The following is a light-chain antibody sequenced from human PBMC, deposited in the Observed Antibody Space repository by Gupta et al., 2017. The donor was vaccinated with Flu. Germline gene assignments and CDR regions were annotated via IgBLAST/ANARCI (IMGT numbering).Light chain of an antibody. CDR2: DAS. CDR3: QQSHDLPYT. CDR1: HDIGKS. V-gene: IGKV1-33*01. Sequence: DIQMTQSPSSLPASEGDRVTFTCQASHDIGKSLNWYQQKPGKAPNLLIYDASNLESGVSSRFSGSGSGTHFSFTISSLQFDDFATYYCQQSHDLPYTFGQGTQVDMK. J-gene: IGKJ2*01.